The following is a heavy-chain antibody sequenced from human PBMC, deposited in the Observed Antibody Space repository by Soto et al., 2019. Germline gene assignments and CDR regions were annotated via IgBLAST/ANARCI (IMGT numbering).Heavy chain of an antibody. V-gene: IGHV4-34*01. D-gene: IGHD6-13*01. CDR2: INHSGST. J-gene: IGHJ4*02. CDR1: GGSFMVYN. Sequence: PSETLSLTCAVYGGSFMVYNWSGIPNPPGKGLEWIGEINHSGSTNYNPSLKSRVTISVDTSKNQFSLKLSSVTAADTAVYYCARVPIAAAGMGSIDYWGQGTLVTVSS. CDR3: ARVPIAAAGMGSIDY.